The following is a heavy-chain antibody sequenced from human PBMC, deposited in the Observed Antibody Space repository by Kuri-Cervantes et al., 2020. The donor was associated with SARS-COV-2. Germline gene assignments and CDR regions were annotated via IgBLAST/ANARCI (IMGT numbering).Heavy chain of an antibody. J-gene: IGHJ3*01. CDR2: MNPNSGNT. CDR1: GYTFTSYD. Sequence: ASVKVSCKASGYTFTSYDINWVRQATGQGLEWMGWMNPNSGNTGYAQKFQGRVTMTRDTSTSTAYMELSSQRSEDIDVYYCARVSGLRDAFDFWGQGTVVTVSS. D-gene: IGHD2-15*01. CDR3: ARVSGLRDAFDF. V-gene: IGHV1-8*01.